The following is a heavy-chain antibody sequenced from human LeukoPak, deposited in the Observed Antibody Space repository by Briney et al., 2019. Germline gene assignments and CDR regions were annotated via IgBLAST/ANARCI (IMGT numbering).Heavy chain of an antibody. CDR1: GGSFSGYY. Sequence: PSETLSLTCAVYGGSFSGYYWSWIRQPPGKGLEWIGEINHSGSTYYNPSLKSRVTISVDTSKNQFSLKLSSVTAADTAVYYCARPKDYYGSGTNFFDYWGQGTLVTVSS. V-gene: IGHV4-34*01. CDR3: ARPKDYYGSGTNFFDY. CDR2: INHSGST. D-gene: IGHD3-10*01. J-gene: IGHJ4*02.